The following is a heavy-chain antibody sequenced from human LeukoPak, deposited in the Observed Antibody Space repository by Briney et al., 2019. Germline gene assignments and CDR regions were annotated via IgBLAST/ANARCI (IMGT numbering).Heavy chain of an antibody. CDR3: ARVSSGAQWLEYYFDY. D-gene: IGHD6-19*01. V-gene: IGHV1-2*02. J-gene: IGHJ4*02. Sequence: ASVKVSCKASGYTFTGYYMHWVRQAPGQGLEWMGWINPNSGGTNYAQKFQGRVTMTRDTSISTAYMELSRLRSDDTAVYYCARVSSGAQWLEYYFDYWGQGTPVTVSS. CDR1: GYTFTGYY. CDR2: INPNSGGT.